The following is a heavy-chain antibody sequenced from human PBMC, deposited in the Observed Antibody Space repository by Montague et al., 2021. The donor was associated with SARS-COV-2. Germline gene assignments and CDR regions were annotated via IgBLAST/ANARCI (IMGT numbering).Heavy chain of an antibody. CDR3: ARATRSIVVLNWFDP. CDR2: VSASGST. CDR1: GDSISYFY. V-gene: IGHV4-4*07. J-gene: IGHJ5*02. Sequence: SETLSLTCTVSGDSISYFYWSWIRQPAGKGLEWIGRVSASGSTNYNPSLKSRVTISVDTSKNQFSLKLSSVTAADTAVYYCARATRSIVVLNWFDPWGQGTLVTVSS. D-gene: IGHD3-22*01.